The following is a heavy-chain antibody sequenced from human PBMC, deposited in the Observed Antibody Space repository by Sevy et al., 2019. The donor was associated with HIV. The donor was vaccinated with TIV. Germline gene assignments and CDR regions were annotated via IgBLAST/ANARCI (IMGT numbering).Heavy chain of an antibody. D-gene: IGHD2-2*01. CDR2: INESGIT. J-gene: IGHJ5*02. Sequence: SETLSLTCAVYDGSLSGYYWNWIRQLPGKGLEWIGEINESGITYYNPSLKSRVTISVDTSKKQFSLKLNSVTAVDSAVYFCARSPPVVVVPGAPSWFDPWGQGTLVTVSS. CDR3: ARSPPVVVVPGAPSWFDP. CDR1: DGSLSGYY. V-gene: IGHV4-34*01.